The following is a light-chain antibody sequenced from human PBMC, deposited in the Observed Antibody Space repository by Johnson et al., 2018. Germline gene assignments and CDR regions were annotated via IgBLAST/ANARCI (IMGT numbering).Light chain of an antibody. CDR2: ENN. J-gene: IGLJ1*01. V-gene: IGLV1-51*02. CDR3: GTWDSSLSAGNV. Sequence: QSVLTQPPSVSAAPGQKVTISCSGSSSNIGNNYVSWYQQPPGTASKLLIYENNKRPSGIPDRFSRSKPGTSATRALTRLQTGDEADYYCGTWDSSLSAGNVFGTGTKVTVL. CDR1: SSNIGNNY.